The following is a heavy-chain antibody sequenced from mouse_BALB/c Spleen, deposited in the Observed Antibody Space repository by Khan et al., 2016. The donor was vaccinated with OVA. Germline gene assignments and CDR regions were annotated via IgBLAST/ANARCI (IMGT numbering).Heavy chain of an antibody. J-gene: IGHJ2*01. CDR2: ISYSGRT. CDR3: ARSVTITTVVATDFDY. CDR1: GYSITSDYA. V-gene: IGHV3-2*02. D-gene: IGHD1-1*01. Sequence: EVELVASGPGLVKPSQSLSLTCTVTGYSITSDYAWNWIRQFPGNKLEWMGYISYSGRTSYNPSLKSRISITRDTSKNQFFLQLNSVTTEDTATYYCARSVTITTVVATDFDYWGQGTTLTVSS.